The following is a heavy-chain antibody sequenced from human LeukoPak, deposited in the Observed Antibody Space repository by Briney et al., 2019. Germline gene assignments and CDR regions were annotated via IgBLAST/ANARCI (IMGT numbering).Heavy chain of an antibody. CDR2: IRSKVYGGTT. Sequence: GGSLRLSCTASGFTFGDYAMSWFRQAPGKGLEWVGFIRSKVYGGTTKYAASVKGRFTISRDDSKSIAYLQMNSLKTEDTAVYYCTREEDNSWFDPWGQGTLVTVSS. V-gene: IGHV3-49*03. CDR3: TREEDNSWFDP. CDR1: GFTFGDYA. J-gene: IGHJ5*02.